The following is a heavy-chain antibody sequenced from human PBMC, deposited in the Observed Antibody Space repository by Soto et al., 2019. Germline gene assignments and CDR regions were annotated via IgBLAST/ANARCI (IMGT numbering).Heavy chain of an antibody. Sequence: QVPLVQSGAEVKKPGASVKVSCKASGYTFTSYDINWVRQATGQGLEWMGWMNPNSGNTGYAQKFQGRVTMTRNTSISTAYMELSSLRSEDTAVYYCARAPRTCIWGSYRYTDFDYWGQGTLVTVSS. CDR3: ARAPRTCIWGSYRYTDFDY. J-gene: IGHJ4*02. D-gene: IGHD3-16*02. CDR2: MNPNSGNT. CDR1: GYTFTSYD. V-gene: IGHV1-8*01.